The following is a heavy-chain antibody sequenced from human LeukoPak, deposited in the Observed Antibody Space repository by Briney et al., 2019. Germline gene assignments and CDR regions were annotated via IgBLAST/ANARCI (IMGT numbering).Heavy chain of an antibody. Sequence: ASVKVSCKGSGYTFTGYYIHWVRQAPGKGGEWMGRINQNRGGTKYAQKFQERVNINRETDISTVYMEVKRLRPGDTGVFFCARPVDDYVDYVHDYWGQGTLVTVSS. D-gene: IGHD4-17*01. CDR2: INQNRGGT. J-gene: IGHJ4*02. CDR1: GYTFTGYY. CDR3: ARPVDDYVDYVHDY. V-gene: IGHV1-2*01.